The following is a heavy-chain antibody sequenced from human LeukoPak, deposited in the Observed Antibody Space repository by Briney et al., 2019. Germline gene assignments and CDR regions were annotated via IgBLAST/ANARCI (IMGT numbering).Heavy chain of an antibody. Sequence: SETLSLTCAVYGGSFSGYYWSWIRQPPGKGLEWIGEINHSGRTNYNPSLKSRVTISVDTSKNQFSLKRSSVTAADTAIYYCARGVGFVKIDYWGQGTLVTVSS. D-gene: IGHD3-10*01. CDR1: GGSFSGYY. CDR3: ARGVGFVKIDY. J-gene: IGHJ4*02. V-gene: IGHV4-34*01. CDR2: INHSGRT.